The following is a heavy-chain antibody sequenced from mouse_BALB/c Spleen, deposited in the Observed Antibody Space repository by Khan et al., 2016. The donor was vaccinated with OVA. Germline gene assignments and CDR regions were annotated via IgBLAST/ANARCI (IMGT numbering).Heavy chain of an antibody. J-gene: IGHJ4*01. CDR1: GFSFTSYG. V-gene: IGHV2-9*02. CDR3: ARDRLRLAMDS. D-gene: IGHD2-4*01. Sequence: QVQLKQSGPGLVAPSQSLSITCTVSGFSFTSYGVHWIRQPPGKGLEWLGVIWTGGNTNYNSALMSRLSISKDNSKSQVFLKMNSLQTDDTAIYYCARDRLRLAMDSWGHGTSVTVSS. CDR2: IWTGGNT.